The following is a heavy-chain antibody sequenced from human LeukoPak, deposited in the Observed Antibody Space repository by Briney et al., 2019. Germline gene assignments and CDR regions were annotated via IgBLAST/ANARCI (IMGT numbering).Heavy chain of an antibody. Sequence: SGTLSLTCTVSGGSISSYYWSWIRQPPGKGLEWIGYIYYSGSTNYNPSLKSRVTISVDTSKNQFSLKLSSVTAADTAVYYCARDMTRRYGSGSPIGMDVWGKGTTVTVSS. V-gene: IGHV4-59*01. CDR2: IYYSGST. CDR1: GGSISSYY. CDR3: ARDMTRRYGSGSPIGMDV. J-gene: IGHJ6*04. D-gene: IGHD3-10*01.